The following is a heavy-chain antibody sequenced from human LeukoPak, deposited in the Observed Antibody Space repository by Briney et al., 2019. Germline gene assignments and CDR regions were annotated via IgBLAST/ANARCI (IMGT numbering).Heavy chain of an antibody. J-gene: IGHJ2*01. Sequence: GGSLRLSCAASGFTFSSYAMSWVRQAPGKGLEWVSGIINSAGSTYYADSVKGRFTISRDNSKNTLYLQMNSLRAEDTAVYYCAKGNWGERLDWYFDLWGRGTLVTVSS. CDR2: IINSAGST. CDR1: GFTFSSYA. CDR3: AKGNWGERLDWYFDL. D-gene: IGHD1-26*01. V-gene: IGHV3-23*01.